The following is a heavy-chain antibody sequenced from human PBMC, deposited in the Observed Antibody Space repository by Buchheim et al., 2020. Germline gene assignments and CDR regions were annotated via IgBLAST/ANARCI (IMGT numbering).Heavy chain of an antibody. CDR2: IYHTGST. V-gene: IGHV4-4*02. CDR3: ARAVYDYVWGSVRSMYYFDY. CDR1: GGSITSSNW. Sequence: QVQLQGSGPGLVKPSGTLSLTCAVSGGSITSSNWWSWVRQPPGKGLEWIGEIYHTGSTNYNPSLKSRVTISVDRSKNQFSLKLSSVTAADTSVYYCARAVYDYVWGSVRSMYYFDYWGQGTL. D-gene: IGHD3-16*01. J-gene: IGHJ4*02.